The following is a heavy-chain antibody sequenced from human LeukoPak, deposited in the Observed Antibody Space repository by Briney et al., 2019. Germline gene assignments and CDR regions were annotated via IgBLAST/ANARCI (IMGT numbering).Heavy chain of an antibody. D-gene: IGHD3-10*01. V-gene: IGHV4-34*01. CDR3: ARGVRYYGSGSYYNIQWPCWFDP. CDR1: GGSFSGYY. J-gene: IGHJ5*02. CDR2: INHSGST. Sequence: SETLSLTCAVYGGSFSGYYWSWIRQPPGKGLEWIGEINHSGSTNYNPSLKSRVTISVDTSKNQFSLKLSSVTAADTAVYYCARGVRYYGSGSYYNIQWPCWFDPWGQGTLVTVSS.